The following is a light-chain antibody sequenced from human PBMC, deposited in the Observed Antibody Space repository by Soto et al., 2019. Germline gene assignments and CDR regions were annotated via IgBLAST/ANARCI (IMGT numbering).Light chain of an antibody. J-gene: IGLJ2*01. V-gene: IGLV2-14*01. CDR3: RSYTSSSTLGGV. CDR1: SSDVGGYNY. CDR2: DVS. Sequence: QSALTQPASVSGSPGQSITISCTGTSSDVGGYNYVSWYQQHPGKAPKLMIYDVSNRPSGVSNRFSGSKSGNTASLTISGLQAEDEADYYCRSYTSSSTLGGVFGGGTKLTVL.